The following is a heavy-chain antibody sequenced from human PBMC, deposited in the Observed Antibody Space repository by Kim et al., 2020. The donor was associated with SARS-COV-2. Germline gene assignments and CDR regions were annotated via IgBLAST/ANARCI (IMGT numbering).Heavy chain of an antibody. D-gene: IGHD1-26*01. CDR2: MNPNSGNT. V-gene: IGHV1-8*01. Sequence: ASVKVSCKASGYTFTSYDINWVRQATGQGLEWMGWMNPNSGNTGYAQKFQGRVTMTRNTSISTAYMELSSLRSEDTAVYYCARASPEPHYYYYGMDVWGQGTTVTVSS. J-gene: IGHJ6*02. CDR3: ARASPEPHYYYYGMDV. CDR1: GYTFTSYD.